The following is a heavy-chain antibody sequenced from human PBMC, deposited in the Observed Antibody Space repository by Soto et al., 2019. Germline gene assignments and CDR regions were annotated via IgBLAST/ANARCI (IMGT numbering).Heavy chain of an antibody. D-gene: IGHD3-9*01. J-gene: IGHJ6*02. CDR1: GGSISSYY. Sequence: SETLSLTCTVSGGSISSYYWSWIRQPPGKGLEWIGYIYYSGSTNYNPSLKGRVTISVDTSKNQFSLKLSSVTAADTAVYYCARVGTYYDIPAGMEVSGQGTTVTVSS. CDR2: IYYSGST. CDR3: ARVGTYYDIPAGMEV. V-gene: IGHV4-59*01.